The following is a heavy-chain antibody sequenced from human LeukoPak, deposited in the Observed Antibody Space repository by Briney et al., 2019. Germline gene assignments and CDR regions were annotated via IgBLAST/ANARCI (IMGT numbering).Heavy chain of an antibody. CDR2: LKSNSGGT. J-gene: IGHJ4*02. V-gene: IGHV1-2*02. D-gene: IGHD3-22*01. CDR1: GYTFTDYY. Sequence: ASVKVSCKASGYTFTDYYMHWVRQAPGQGLEWMGWLKSNSGGTKYAQKFQGRVTMTRDTSISTAYMELSSLRSDDTAVYYCARDGHDSSGYYPDYWGQGTQVTVSS. CDR3: ARDGHDSSGYYPDY.